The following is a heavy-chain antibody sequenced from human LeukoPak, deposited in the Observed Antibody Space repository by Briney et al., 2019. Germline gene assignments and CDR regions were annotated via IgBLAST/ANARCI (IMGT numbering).Heavy chain of an antibody. CDR3: ARGLRYSYGRYYFDY. J-gene: IGHJ4*02. CDR2: IYYSEST. Sequence: SETLSLTCTVSGGSISSSSYYWGWIRQPPGKGLEWIGSIYYSESTYYNPSLKSRVTISVDTSKNQFSLKLSSVTAADTAVYYCARGLRYSYGRYYFDYWGQGTLVTVPS. D-gene: IGHD5-18*01. V-gene: IGHV4-39*07. CDR1: GGSISSSSYY.